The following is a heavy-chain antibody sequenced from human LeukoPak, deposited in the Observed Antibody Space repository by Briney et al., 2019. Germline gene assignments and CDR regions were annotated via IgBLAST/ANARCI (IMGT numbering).Heavy chain of an antibody. J-gene: IGHJ5*02. Sequence: ASVKVSCKASGYTFTSYGISWVRQAPGQGLEWMGWISTYNGNTNYAQKLQGRVTMTTDTSTSTAYMELRSLRSDDTAVYYCARAVPSKQQLGGNWFDPWGQGTLVTVSS. CDR1: GYTFTSYG. V-gene: IGHV1-18*01. CDR2: ISTYNGNT. D-gene: IGHD6-13*01. CDR3: ARAVPSKQQLGGNWFDP.